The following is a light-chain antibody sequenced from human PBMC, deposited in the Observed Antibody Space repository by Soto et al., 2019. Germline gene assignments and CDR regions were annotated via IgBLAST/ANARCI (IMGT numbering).Light chain of an antibody. CDR1: QSVSSSY. V-gene: IGKV3D-20*02. CDR3: HQRDIWPLT. CDR2: DAY. Sequence: EIVLTQSPGTLSLSPGERATLSCRASQSVSSSYLAWYQQKPGQAPRLLIYDAYNRATGIPPRFSGSGSGTAFTLTISSLEPEDSAVYYCHQRDIWPLTFGGGTKVDIK. J-gene: IGKJ4*01.